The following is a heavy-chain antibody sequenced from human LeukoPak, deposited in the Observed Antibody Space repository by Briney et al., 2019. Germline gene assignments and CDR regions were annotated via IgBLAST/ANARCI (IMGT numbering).Heavy chain of an antibody. CDR1: GVSISSYY. V-gene: IGHV4-59*08. CDR3: ARKGGEYSYGSFWYFDL. CDR2: IYHTGST. Sequence: SETLSLTCTVSGVSISSYYWGWIRQPPGKGLEWIGYIYHTGSTSYNPSLKSRVTISVDTSKNQFSVTLSSVTAADTAVYYCARKGGEYSYGSFWYFDLWGRGTLVTVSS. D-gene: IGHD5-18*01. J-gene: IGHJ2*01.